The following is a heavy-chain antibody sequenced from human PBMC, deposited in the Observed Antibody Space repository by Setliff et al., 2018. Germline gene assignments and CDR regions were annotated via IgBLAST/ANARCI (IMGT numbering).Heavy chain of an antibody. Sequence: PGGSLRLSCAASGFTFSRYWMSWVRQAPGKGLEWVANIKQDGSEKYYVDSVKGRFTISRDNAKNSLYLQMNSLRAEDTAAYYCARDHAYGSRFYYYYYGMDVWGQGTTVTVSS. CDR1: GFTFSRYW. V-gene: IGHV3-7*01. J-gene: IGHJ6*02. D-gene: IGHD3-10*01. CDR3: ARDHAYGSRFYYYYYGMDV. CDR2: IKQDGSEK.